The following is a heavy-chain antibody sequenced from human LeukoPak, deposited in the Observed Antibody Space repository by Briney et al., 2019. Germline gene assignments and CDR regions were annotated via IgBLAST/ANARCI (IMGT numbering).Heavy chain of an antibody. V-gene: IGHV4-59*12. CDR3: ASTYYYDSSGYWGFDY. J-gene: IGHJ4*02. Sequence: SEALSLTCTVSGGSISSYYWSWIRQPPGKGLEWIGYIYYSGSTNYNPSLKSRVTISVDTSKNQFSLKLSSVTAADTAVYYCASTYYYDSSGYWGFDYWGQGTLVTVSS. D-gene: IGHD3-22*01. CDR1: GGSISSYY. CDR2: IYYSGST.